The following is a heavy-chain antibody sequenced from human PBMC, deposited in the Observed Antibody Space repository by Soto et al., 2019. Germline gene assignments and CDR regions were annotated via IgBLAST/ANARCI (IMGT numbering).Heavy chain of an antibody. CDR3: ARDQRMVRGVIHLFDY. D-gene: IGHD3-10*01. V-gene: IGHV1-18*01. CDR2: ISAYNGNT. Sequence: ASVKVSCKASGYTFTSYGISWVRQAPGQGLEWMGWISAYNGNTNYAQKLQGRVTMTTDTSTSTAYMELRSLRSDDTAVYYCARDQRMVRGVIHLFDYWGQGTLVTVSS. J-gene: IGHJ4*02. CDR1: GYTFTSYG.